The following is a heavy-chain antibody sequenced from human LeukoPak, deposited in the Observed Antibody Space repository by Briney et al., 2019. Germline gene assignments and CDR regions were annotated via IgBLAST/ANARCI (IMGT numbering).Heavy chain of an antibody. CDR1: GFTVSSNY. CDR2: VKSDGSNP. Sequence: GGSLRLSCAASGFTVSSNYMSWVRQAPGKGVVWVSRVKSDGSNPSYADSVKGRFTISRDNAENMLYLQMNTLGAEDTAVYYCARDIVSGSGSLDYWGQGTLVTVSS. CDR3: ARDIVSGSGSLDY. D-gene: IGHD3-10*01. J-gene: IGHJ4*02. V-gene: IGHV3-74*01.